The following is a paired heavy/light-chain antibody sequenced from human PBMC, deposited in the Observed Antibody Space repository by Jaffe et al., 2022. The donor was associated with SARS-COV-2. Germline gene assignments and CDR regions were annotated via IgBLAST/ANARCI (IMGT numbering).Light chain of an antibody. CDR3: QQANSFPPS. V-gene: IGKV1-12*01. J-gene: IGKJ1*01. Sequence: DIQMTQSPSSVSASVGDRVTITCRASQGISSWLAWYQQKPGKAPKLLIYAVSSLQSGVPSRFSGSGSGTDFTLTISSLQPEDFATYYCQQANSFPPSFGQGTKVEIK. CDR2: AVS. CDR1: QGISSW.
Heavy chain of an antibody. CDR1: GGSFSGYY. D-gene: IGHD2-15*01. V-gene: IGHV4-34*01. J-gene: IGHJ4*02. CDR2: INHSGRT. Sequence: QVQLQHWGAGLLKPSETLSLTCAVYGGSFSGYYWSWIRQPPGKGLEWIGEINHSGRTNYNPSLKSRVTISVDTSKNQFSLKLSSVTAADTAVYYCARVTTMVVAATRSSETKSKFDYWGQGTLVTVSS. CDR3: ARVTTMVVAATRSSETKSKFDY.